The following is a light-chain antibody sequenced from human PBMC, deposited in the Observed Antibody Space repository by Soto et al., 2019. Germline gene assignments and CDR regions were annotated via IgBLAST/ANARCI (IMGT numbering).Light chain of an antibody. Sequence: DIVMTQTPLSSPVTLGQPASISCRSSQSLVHNDGNTYLSWFQQRPGQPPRLLIYKVSDRFSGVPDRFSGSGAGTDFTLTISRLEPEDFAVYYCQQYGSSITFGQGTRLEIK. J-gene: IGKJ5*01. CDR2: KVS. CDR3: QQYGSSIT. V-gene: IGKV2-24*01. CDR1: QSLVHNDGNTY.